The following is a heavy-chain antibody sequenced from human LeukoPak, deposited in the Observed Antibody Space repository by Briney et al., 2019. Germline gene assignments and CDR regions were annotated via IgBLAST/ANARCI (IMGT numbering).Heavy chain of an antibody. J-gene: IGHJ4*02. Sequence: PGGSLRLSCAASGLTFSSYWMLWVRQAPGKGLVWVSRLHSDGSSTAYADSVKGRFTISRDNAKNTLCLQMNTLRAEDTAVYYCAIRRGYTYGDDYWGQGTLVTVSS. CDR2: LHSDGSST. CDR3: AIRRGYTYGDDY. CDR1: GLTFSSYW. D-gene: IGHD5-18*01. V-gene: IGHV3-74*03.